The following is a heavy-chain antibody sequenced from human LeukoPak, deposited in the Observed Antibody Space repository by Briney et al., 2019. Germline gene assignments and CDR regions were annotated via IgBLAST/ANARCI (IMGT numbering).Heavy chain of an antibody. CDR3: ARSYGDRLPYYYGMDV. V-gene: IGHV3-53*01. CDR1: GFTFSSNY. J-gene: IGHJ6*02. D-gene: IGHD4-17*01. Sequence: GGSLRLSCAASGFTFSSNYMSWVRQAPGKGLEWVSVIYSGGSTYYADSVKGRFTISRDNSKNTLYLQMNSLRAEDTAVYYVARSYGDRLPYYYGMDVWGQGTTVTVS. CDR2: IYSGGST.